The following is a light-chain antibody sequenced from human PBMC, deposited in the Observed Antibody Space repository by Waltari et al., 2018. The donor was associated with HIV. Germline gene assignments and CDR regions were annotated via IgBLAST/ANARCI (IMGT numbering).Light chain of an antibody. Sequence: SYELTQPPSVSVSPGQQARITCSGDELPKQYAYRYQQKPGQAPVLVIYKDSERPSGIPERFSGSSSGTTVTLTISGVQAEDEADYYCQSADSSGTFGVFGTGTKVTVL. CDR1: ELPKQY. CDR3: QSADSSGTFGV. V-gene: IGLV3-25*03. CDR2: KDS. J-gene: IGLJ1*01.